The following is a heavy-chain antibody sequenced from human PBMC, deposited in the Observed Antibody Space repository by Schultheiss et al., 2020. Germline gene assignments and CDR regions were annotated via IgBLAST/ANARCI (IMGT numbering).Heavy chain of an antibody. Sequence: GGSLRLSCVASGFTFSTYGMNWVRQAPGKGLEWVSYISSSGYTIYYADSLKGRFTISRDNAKNSLYLQMNSLRDEDTAVYSCARGLGGDSVNNWFDPWGQGTLVTVSS. CDR1: GFTFSTYG. CDR2: ISSSGYTI. D-gene: IGHD2-21*02. J-gene: IGHJ5*02. V-gene: IGHV3-48*02. CDR3: ARGLGGDSVNNWFDP.